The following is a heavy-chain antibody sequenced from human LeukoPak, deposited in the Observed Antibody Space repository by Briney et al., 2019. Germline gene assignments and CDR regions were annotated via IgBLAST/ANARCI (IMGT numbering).Heavy chain of an antibody. CDR1: GYSFTSYW. CDR2: IDPSDSYT. Sequence: GESLKISCKGSGYSFTSYWISWVRQMPGKGLEWMGRIDPSDSYTNYSPSFQGHVTISADKSISTAYLQWSSLKASDTAMYYCARHIYGDHPYYSGMDVWGKGTTVTVSS. CDR3: ARHIYGDHPYYSGMDV. D-gene: IGHD4-17*01. V-gene: IGHV5-10-1*01. J-gene: IGHJ6*04.